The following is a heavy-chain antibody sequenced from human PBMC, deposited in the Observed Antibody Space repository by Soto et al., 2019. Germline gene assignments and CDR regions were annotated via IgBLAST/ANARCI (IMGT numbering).Heavy chain of an antibody. D-gene: IGHD3-10*01. CDR2: IDWDDDK. Sequence: GSGPTLVNPTQTLTLTCTFSGFSLSTSGMCVSWIRQPPGKALEWLARIDWDDDKYYSTSLKTRLTISKDTSKNQVVLTMTNMDPVDTATYYCARIHPLPDGSGSYDYWGQGTLVTVSS. CDR1: GFSLSTSGMC. V-gene: IGHV2-70*11. J-gene: IGHJ4*02. CDR3: ARIHPLPDGSGSYDY.